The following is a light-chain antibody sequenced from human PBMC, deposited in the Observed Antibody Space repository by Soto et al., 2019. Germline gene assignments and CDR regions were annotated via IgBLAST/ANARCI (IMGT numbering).Light chain of an antibody. Sequence: DIQMTQSPSTLSASVGDRVTITCRASQSISSWLAWYQQKPGKAPKLLIYDASSLERGVPSRFSRSGTGTEFTLTISSLQPDDFATDYCQQYNSYPPQTFGQGTKVEIK. V-gene: IGKV1-5*01. CDR1: QSISSW. J-gene: IGKJ1*01. CDR2: DAS. CDR3: QQYNSYPPQT.